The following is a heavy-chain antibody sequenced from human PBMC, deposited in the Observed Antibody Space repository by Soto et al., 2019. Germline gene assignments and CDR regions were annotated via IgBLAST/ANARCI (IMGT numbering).Heavy chain of an antibody. Sequence: PGGSLRLSCAASGFTFSDYDISWIRQAPGKWLEWVSYISSSGSTIYYADSVKGRFTISRDNAKNSLYLQMNSLRAEGTSVYYCARDRLIAASQVSYYYGMDVLGQGTTVTVSS. J-gene: IGHJ6*02. CDR3: ARDRLIAASQVSYYYGMDV. CDR2: ISSSGSTI. CDR1: GFTFSDYD. V-gene: IGHV3-11*01. D-gene: IGHD6-6*01.